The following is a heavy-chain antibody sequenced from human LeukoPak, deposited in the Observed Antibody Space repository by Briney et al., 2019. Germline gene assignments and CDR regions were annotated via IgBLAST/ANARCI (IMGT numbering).Heavy chain of an antibody. Sequence: SVKVSCKASGGTFSSYAISWVRQAPGQGLEWMGRIIPIFGIANYAQKFQGRVTITADKSTSTAYMELSSLRSEDTAVYYCAREAVAGENFQHWGQGTLVTVSS. V-gene: IGHV1-69*04. CDR3: AREAVAGENFQH. J-gene: IGHJ1*01. CDR2: IIPIFGIA. CDR1: GGTFSSYA. D-gene: IGHD6-19*01.